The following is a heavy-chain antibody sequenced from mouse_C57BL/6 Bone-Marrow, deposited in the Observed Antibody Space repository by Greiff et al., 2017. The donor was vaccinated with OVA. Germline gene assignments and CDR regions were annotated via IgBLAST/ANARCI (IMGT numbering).Heavy chain of an antibody. D-gene: IGHD1-1*01. CDR3: TRWIYYGSSYVYYFDY. CDR1: GYTFTDYE. CDR2: IDPETGGT. Sequence: QVQLQQPGAELVRPGASVTLSCKASGYTFTDYEMHWVKQTPVHGLEWIGAIDPETGGTAYNQKFKGKAILTADKSSSTAYMELRSLTSEDSAVYYCTRWIYYGSSYVYYFDYWGQGTTLTVSS. J-gene: IGHJ2*01. V-gene: IGHV1-15*01.